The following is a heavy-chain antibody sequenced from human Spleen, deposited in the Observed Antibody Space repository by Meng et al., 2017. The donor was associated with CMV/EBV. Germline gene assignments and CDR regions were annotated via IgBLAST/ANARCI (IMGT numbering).Heavy chain of an antibody. J-gene: IGHJ5*02. Sequence: SETLSLTCTVSGGSISSGDYYWSWIRQHPGKGREWVGYIYYSGSTYYNPSLKSRVTISVDTSKNQFSLKLRSVTAADTAVYYCARDVSRFDPWGQGTLVTVSS. CDR3: ARDVSRFDP. CDR2: IYYSGST. CDR1: GGSISSGDYY. V-gene: IGHV4-31*03. D-gene: IGHD3-16*01.